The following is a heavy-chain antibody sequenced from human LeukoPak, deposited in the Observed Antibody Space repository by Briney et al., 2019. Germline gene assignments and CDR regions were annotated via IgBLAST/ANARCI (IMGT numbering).Heavy chain of an antibody. Sequence: SETLSLTCTVSGGSISTYYWSWIRQPPGKGLEWLGYIYYTGRTNYNPSLESRVTISVDTPKNQFSLRMTSVTAADTAVYYCARGYGVVISTPCYYGMDVWGQGTTVTVSS. J-gene: IGHJ6*02. D-gene: IGHD3-3*01. CDR1: GGSISTYY. CDR3: ARGYGVVISTPCYYGMDV. CDR2: IYYTGRT. V-gene: IGHV4-59*01.